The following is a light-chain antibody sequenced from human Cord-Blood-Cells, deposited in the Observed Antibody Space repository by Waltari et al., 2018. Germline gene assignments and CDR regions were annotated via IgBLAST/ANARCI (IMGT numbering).Light chain of an antibody. CDR2: WAS. CDR3: QQYYSTPPT. CDR1: QSVLYSSNNKNY. V-gene: IGKV4-1*01. Sequence: DIVMTQSPDSLAVSLGVRATINCKSSQSVLYSSNNKNYLAWYQQKPGQPPKLLISWASTRESGVPDRFSGSGSGTGFTLTISSLQAEDVAVYYCQQYYSTPPTFGPGTKVDIK. J-gene: IGKJ3*01.